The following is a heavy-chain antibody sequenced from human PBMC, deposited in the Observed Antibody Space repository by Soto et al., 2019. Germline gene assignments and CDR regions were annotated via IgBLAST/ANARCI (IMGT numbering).Heavy chain of an antibody. Sequence: KPSETLSLTCAVYGGSVSGYYCSWVRQPPGKGLEWIGEISHSGSTNYNSSLESRVTISVETSKNQLFLKLSSVTAADTAVYYCVRALAAVQEWGQGTPVTVSS. CDR1: GGSVSGYY. CDR2: ISHSGST. CDR3: VRALAAVQE. D-gene: IGHD6-13*01. J-gene: IGHJ4*02. V-gene: IGHV4-34*01.